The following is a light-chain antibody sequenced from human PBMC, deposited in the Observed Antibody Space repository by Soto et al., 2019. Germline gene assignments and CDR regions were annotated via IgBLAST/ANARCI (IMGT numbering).Light chain of an antibody. Sequence: QSALTQPASVSGSVGQSITISCTGTSSDVGGYDFVSWYQHHPGKAPKLIIYEVHTRPSGVSDRFSGSKSGNTASLTISGLQAEDEADYYCSSYTSDWGVFGTGTKLTVL. J-gene: IGLJ1*01. V-gene: IGLV2-14*01. CDR2: EVH. CDR3: SSYTSDWGV. CDR1: SSDVGGYDF.